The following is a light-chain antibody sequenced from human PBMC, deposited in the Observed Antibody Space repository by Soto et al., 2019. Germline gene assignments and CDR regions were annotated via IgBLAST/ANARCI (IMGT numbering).Light chain of an antibody. CDR1: HDITRN. CDR2: DAS. V-gene: IGKV1-33*01. CDR3: QQYDILPFT. J-gene: IGKJ5*01. Sequence: DIQMTQSPSSLSASVGDRVTITCQASHDITRNLNWYQQKAGKAPKLLIYDASDLEPGVPSRFSGGGSGTDFTFTITSLEPEDIATYYCQQYDILPFTFGQGTRREIK.